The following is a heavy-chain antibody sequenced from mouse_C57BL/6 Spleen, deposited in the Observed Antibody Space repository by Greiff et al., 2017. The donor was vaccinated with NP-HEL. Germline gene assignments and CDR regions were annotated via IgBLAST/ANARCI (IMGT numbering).Heavy chain of an antibody. Sequence: EVKLQESGPGLVKPSQSLSLTCSVTGYSITSGYYWNLIRQFPGNKLEWMGYISYDGSNNYNPSLKNRISITRDTSKNQFFLKLNSVTTEDTATYYWARDRGITRGYYAMDYWGQGTSVTVSS. D-gene: IGHD2-4*01. CDR1: GYSITSGYY. V-gene: IGHV3-6*01. CDR2: ISYDGSN. J-gene: IGHJ4*01. CDR3: ARDRGITRGYYAMDY.